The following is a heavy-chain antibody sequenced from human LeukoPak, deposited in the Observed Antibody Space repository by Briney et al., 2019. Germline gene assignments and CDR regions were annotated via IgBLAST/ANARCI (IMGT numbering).Heavy chain of an antibody. CDR1: GFTFSSYA. CDR2: ISGSGGNT. CDR3: AKDIRAYSGYDY. V-gene: IGHV3-23*01. J-gene: IGHJ4*02. Sequence: GGSLRLSCAASGFTFSSYAMNWVRRAPGKGLWWVSTISGSGGNTYYTDSVEGRFTISRDNSKNTLYLQSNSLRAEDTALYYCAKDIRAYSGYDYWGQGTLVTVSS. D-gene: IGHD5-12*01.